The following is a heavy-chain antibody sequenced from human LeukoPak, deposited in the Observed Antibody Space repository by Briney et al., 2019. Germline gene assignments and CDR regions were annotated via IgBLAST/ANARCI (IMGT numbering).Heavy chain of an antibody. CDR2: IYYSGST. V-gene: IGHV4-30-4*08. D-gene: IGHD6-19*01. J-gene: IGHJ4*02. CDR3: ARVLSYKQWLFDY. Sequence: SQTLSLTCTVSGGSISSGDYYWSWIRQPPGKGLEWIGYIYYSGSTYYDPSLKSRVTISVDTSKNQFSLKLSSVTAADTAVYYCARVLSYKQWLFDYWGQGTLVTVSS. CDR1: GGSISSGDYY.